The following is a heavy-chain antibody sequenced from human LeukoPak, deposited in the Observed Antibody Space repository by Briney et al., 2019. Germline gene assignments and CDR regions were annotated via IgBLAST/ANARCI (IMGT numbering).Heavy chain of an antibody. J-gene: IGHJ4*02. CDR3: ARDGDYYIDY. CDR2: IIPIFGTA. V-gene: IGHV1-69*06. Sequence: ASVKVSCKASGGTFSSYAISWVRQAPGQGLGWMGRIIPIFGTANYAQKFQGRVTITADKSTSTAYMELSSLRSEDTAVYYCARDGDYYIDYWGQGTLVTVSS. D-gene: IGHD4-17*01. CDR1: GGTFSSYA.